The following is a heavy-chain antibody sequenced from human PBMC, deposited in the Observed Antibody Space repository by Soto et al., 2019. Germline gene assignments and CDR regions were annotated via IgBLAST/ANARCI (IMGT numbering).Heavy chain of an antibody. D-gene: IGHD3-3*01. Sequence: GGSLRLSCAASGFTFSNAWMNWVRQAPGKGLEWVGRIKSKTDGGTTDYAAPVKGRFTISRDDSKNTLYLQMNSLKTEDTAVYYCTTEGEGHYDFWSGFYNLRGPGYYHYGMDVWGQGTTVTVSS. CDR1: GFTFSNAW. CDR3: TTEGEGHYDFWSGFYNLRGPGYYHYGMDV. J-gene: IGHJ6*02. V-gene: IGHV3-15*07. CDR2: IKSKTDGGTT.